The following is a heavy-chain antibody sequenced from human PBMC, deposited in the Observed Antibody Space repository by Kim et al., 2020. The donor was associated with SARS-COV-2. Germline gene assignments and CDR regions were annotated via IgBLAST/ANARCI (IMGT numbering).Heavy chain of an antibody. V-gene: IGHV3-23*01. J-gene: IGHJ5*02. Sequence: YADHVKGRCTISRDNSKNTLYLQRNSLRAEDTAVYYCAGLVVPAAEFDPWGQGTLVTVSS. CDR3: AGLVVPAAEFDP. D-gene: IGHD2-2*01.